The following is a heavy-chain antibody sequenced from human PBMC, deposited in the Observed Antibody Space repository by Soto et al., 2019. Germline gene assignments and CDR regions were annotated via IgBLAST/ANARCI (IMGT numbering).Heavy chain of an antibody. J-gene: IGHJ4*02. V-gene: IGHV3-7*01. CDR1: GFTFSSDW. D-gene: IGHD6-13*01. Sequence: VVTLRLSCAASGFTFSSDWMSWVRQAPGKGLEWVANIKQDGSEKYDVDSVKGRLTISRDNAKNSLYLQMNSLRADDTAVYSCARDRSSETCFDCWREGTLVTISS. CDR2: IKQDGSEK. CDR3: ARDRSSETCFDC.